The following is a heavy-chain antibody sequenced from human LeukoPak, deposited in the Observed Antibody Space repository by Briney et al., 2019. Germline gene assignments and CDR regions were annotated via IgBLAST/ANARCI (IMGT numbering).Heavy chain of an antibody. D-gene: IGHD2-21*02. V-gene: IGHV4-59*08. CDR3: ATCGGDCYYPAY. CDR2: IHNSGST. J-gene: IGHJ4*02. Sequence: SETLSLTCTVSGGSISPSYWSWIRQSPGKGLEWIGYIHNSGSTNYNPSLKSRVTISVDRSKNQFSLKLTSVTAADTAVYYCATCGGDCYYPAYWGQGTLVTVSS. CDR1: GGSISPSY.